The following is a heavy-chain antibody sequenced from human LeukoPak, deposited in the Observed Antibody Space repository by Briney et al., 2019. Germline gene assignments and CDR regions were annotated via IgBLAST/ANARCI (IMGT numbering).Heavy chain of an antibody. V-gene: IGHV1-46*01. CDR2: INPTGGST. J-gene: IGHJ3*02. Sequence: ASVKVSCKASGYTFTSYYMHWVRQAPGQGLEWMGLINPTGGSTGYAQKFQGRVTMTRDMSTSTVYMELSGLRSEDTAVYYCARDLLSIAALGDAFDIWGQGTMVTVSS. CDR3: ARDLLSIAALGDAFDI. D-gene: IGHD6-6*01. CDR1: GYTFTSYY.